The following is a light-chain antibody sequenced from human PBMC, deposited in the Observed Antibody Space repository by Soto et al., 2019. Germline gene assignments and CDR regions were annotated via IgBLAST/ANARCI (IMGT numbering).Light chain of an antibody. J-gene: IGLJ2*01. CDR2: DVS. CDR1: SSDVGGYNY. V-gene: IGLV2-11*01. CDR3: CSYAGSYTFL. Sequence: QSALTQPSSVSGSTGQSVTISCTGTSSDVGGYNYVSWYQHHPGKAPKLMIYDVSKRPSGVPDRFSGSKSGNTASLTISGLQAEDEADYYCCSYAGSYTFLFGGGTKLTVL.